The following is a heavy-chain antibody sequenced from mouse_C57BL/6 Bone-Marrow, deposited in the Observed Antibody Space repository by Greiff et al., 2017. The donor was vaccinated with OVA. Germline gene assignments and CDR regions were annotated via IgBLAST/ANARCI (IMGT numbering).Heavy chain of an antibody. CDR1: GYAFSSSW. V-gene: IGHV1-82*01. Sequence: VQLVESGPELVKPGASVKISCKASGYAFSSSWMNWVKQRPGKGLEWIGRFYPGDGDTNYNGKFKGKATLTADKSSSTAYMQLRRLTSEDSAVYFCARATVVDDWGKGTTLTVSS. D-gene: IGHD1-1*01. CDR3: ARATVVDD. J-gene: IGHJ2*01. CDR2: FYPGDGDT.